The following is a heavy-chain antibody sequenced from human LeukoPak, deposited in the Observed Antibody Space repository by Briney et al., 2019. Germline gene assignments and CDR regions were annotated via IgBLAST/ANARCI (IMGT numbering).Heavy chain of an antibody. J-gene: IGHJ4*02. D-gene: IGHD3-10*01. CDR3: ARDRGPRTGFMVREAYDY. V-gene: IGHV3-74*01. Sequence: GGSLRLSCAASGFTFSDYWIHWVRQAPGRGLVWVSRINTDGSITNYADSVKGRFSISRDNAKNTLYLQMSSLRAEDTAVYYCARDRGPRTGFMVREAYDYWGQGTLVTVSS. CDR1: GFTFSDYW. CDR2: INTDGSIT.